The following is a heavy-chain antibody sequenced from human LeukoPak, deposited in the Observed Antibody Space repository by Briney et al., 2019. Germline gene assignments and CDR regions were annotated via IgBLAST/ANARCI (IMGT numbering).Heavy chain of an antibody. Sequence: GGSVRLSCAASGLTVSSNYICSARQAPRKVLDWVSLICSGGSTYYADSVKGRFTISRDNSKNTLYLQMNSLRAEDTAVYYCASDGGNSRDAFDIWGEGTLVPVSS. D-gene: IGHD4-23*01. V-gene: IGHV3-53*01. CDR1: GLTVSSNY. J-gene: IGHJ3*02. CDR3: ASDGGNSRDAFDI. CDR2: ICSGGST.